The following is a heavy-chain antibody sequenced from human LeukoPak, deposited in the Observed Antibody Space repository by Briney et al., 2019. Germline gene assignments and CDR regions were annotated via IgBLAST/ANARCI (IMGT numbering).Heavy chain of an antibody. CDR3: ARGPPNRGYSGYVWDY. Sequence: SETLSLTCAVYGGSFSGYYWSWIRQPPGKGLEWIGEINHSGSTNYNPSLKSRVTISVDTSKNQFSLKLSSVTAADTAVYYCARGPPNRGYSGYVWDYWGQGTLVTVSS. CDR2: INHSGST. J-gene: IGHJ4*02. CDR1: GGSFSGYY. V-gene: IGHV4-34*01. D-gene: IGHD5-12*01.